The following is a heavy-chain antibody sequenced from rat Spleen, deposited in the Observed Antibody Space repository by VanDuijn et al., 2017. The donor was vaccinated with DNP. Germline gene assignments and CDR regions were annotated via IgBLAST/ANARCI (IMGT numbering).Heavy chain of an antibody. D-gene: IGHD1-2*01. V-gene: IGHV5-29*01. J-gene: IGHJ3*01. CDR3: TRRSIAGTDWFAY. CDR1: GFTFSNYG. CDR2: INYDGSST. Sequence: EVQLVESGGGPVQPGRSMKLSCAASGFTFSNYGMAWVRQAPKKGLEWVAYINYDGSSTYYRDSVKGRFTISRDNAKSTLYLQMDSLRSEDTATYYCTRRSIAGTDWFAYWGQGTLVTVSS.